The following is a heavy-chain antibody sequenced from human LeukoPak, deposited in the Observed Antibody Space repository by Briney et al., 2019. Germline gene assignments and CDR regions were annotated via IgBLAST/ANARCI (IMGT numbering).Heavy chain of an antibody. CDR1: GYTFTGHY. V-gene: IGHV1-2*02. CDR2: INPNSGGT. D-gene: IGHD1-1*01. J-gene: IGHJ3*02. CDR3: ARCPTPHWIFADFDI. Sequence: ASVKVSCKASGYTFTGHYMHWVRQAPGQGPEWMGWINPNSGGTNYAQKFQGRVTMTRDTSISTAYMELSGLRSDDTAVYYCARCPTPHWIFADFDIWGQGTMVTV.